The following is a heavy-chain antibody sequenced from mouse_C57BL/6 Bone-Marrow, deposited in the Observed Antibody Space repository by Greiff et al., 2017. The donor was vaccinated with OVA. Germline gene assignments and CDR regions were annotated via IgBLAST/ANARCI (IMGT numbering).Heavy chain of an antibody. Sequence: VQLQQSGAELVKPGASVKMSCKASGYTFTSYWITWVKQRPGQGLEWIGDIYPGSGSTNYNEKFKSKATLTVDTSSSTAYMQLSSLTSEDSAVYYCARDTTVVATHYAMDYWGQGTSVTVSS. D-gene: IGHD1-1*01. V-gene: IGHV1-55*01. CDR1: GYTFTSYW. J-gene: IGHJ4*01. CDR2: IYPGSGST. CDR3: ARDTTVVATHYAMDY.